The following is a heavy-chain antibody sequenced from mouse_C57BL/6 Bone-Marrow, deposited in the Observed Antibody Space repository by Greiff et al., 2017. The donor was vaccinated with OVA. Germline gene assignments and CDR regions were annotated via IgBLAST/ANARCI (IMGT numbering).Heavy chain of an antibody. CDR1: DSEVFPIAY. Sequence: QVQLQQSGSELRSPGSSVKLSCKDFDSEVFPIAYMSWVRQKPGHGFEWIGGILPSIGRTIYGEKFEDKATLDADTMSNTAYLELNSLTSEDSAIYYCARPHGSSYWYFDVWGTGTTVTVSS. J-gene: IGHJ1*03. D-gene: IGHD1-1*01. V-gene: IGHV15-2*01. CDR3: ARPHGSSYWYFDV. CDR2: ILPSIGRT.